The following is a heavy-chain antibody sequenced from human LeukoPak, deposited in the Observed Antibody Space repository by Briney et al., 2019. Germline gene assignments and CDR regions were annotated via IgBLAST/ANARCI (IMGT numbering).Heavy chain of an antibody. CDR2: IDRNSGAT. Sequence: ASVKVSCKASLSGNYFQWVRQAPGQGFEWIGCIDRNSGATDYAQTFQGRVTMTRDTSSTTGYMELYGLRPDDTAIYHCATSQIRLGFFDNWGQGTLVFVS. J-gene: IGHJ4*02. D-gene: IGHD5-12*01. V-gene: IGHV1-2*02. CDR3: ATSQIRLGFFDN. CDR1: LSGNY.